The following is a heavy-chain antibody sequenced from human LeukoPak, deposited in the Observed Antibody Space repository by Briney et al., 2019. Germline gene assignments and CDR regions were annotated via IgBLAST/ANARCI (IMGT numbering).Heavy chain of an antibody. CDR1: GGSISSSSYY. J-gene: IGHJ3*02. Sequence: PSETLSLTCTVSGGSISSSSYYWGWIRQPPGKGLEWIGSIYYSGSTYYNPSLKSRVTISVDTSKNQFSLKLSSVTAADTAVYYCARGRGYSYGDDAFDIWGQGTMVTVSS. CDR3: ARGRGYSYGDDAFDI. V-gene: IGHV4-39*07. CDR2: IYYSGST. D-gene: IGHD5-18*01.